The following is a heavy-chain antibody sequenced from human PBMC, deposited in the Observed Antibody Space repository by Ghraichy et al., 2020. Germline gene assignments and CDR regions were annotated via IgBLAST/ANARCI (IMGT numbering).Heavy chain of an antibody. D-gene: IGHD6-19*01. CDR1: GFTFSSYA. V-gene: IGHV3-30*18. Sequence: GGSLRLSCVASGFTFSSYAMHWVRQAPGKGLEWVAVISYDGSNKYYIDSVKGRFTISRDDSKNTLYLQMNSLRAEDTAVYYCAKDDSPHSSGWYDAFDIWGQGTMVTVSS. CDR3: AKDDSPHSSGWYDAFDI. CDR2: ISYDGSNK. J-gene: IGHJ3*02.